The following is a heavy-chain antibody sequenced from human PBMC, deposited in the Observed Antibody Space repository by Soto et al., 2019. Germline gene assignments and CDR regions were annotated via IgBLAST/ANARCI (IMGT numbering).Heavy chain of an antibody. J-gene: IGHJ6*02. CDR2: IYSGGST. CDR3: AREAADNHRYGMDV. V-gene: IGHV3-53*01. D-gene: IGHD6-25*01. CDR1: GFTVSSNY. Sequence: GGSLRLSCAASGFTVSSNYMSWVRQAPGKGLEWVSVIYSGGSTYYADSVKGRFTISRDNSKNTLYLQMNSLRAEDTAVYYCAREAADNHRYGMDVWGQGTTVTVSS.